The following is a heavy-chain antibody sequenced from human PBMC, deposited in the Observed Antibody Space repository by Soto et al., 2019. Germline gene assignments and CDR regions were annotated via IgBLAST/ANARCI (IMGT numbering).Heavy chain of an antibody. D-gene: IGHD3-3*01. V-gene: IGHV3-23*01. CDR3: AKMDVLRFLEWLFAFDY. Sequence: PGGSLRLSCAASGFTFSSYAMSWVRQAPGKGLEWVSAISGSGGSTYYADSVKGRFTISRDNSKNTLYLQMNSLRAEDTAVYYCAKMDVLRFLEWLFAFDYWGHGTLVTVSS. J-gene: IGHJ4*01. CDR1: GFTFSSYA. CDR2: ISGSGGST.